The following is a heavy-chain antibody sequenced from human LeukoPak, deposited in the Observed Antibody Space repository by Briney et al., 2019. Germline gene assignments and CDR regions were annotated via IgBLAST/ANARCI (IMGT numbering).Heavy chain of an antibody. CDR3: ARDKNWKPDY. Sequence: SQTLSLTCAVSGGSISSGGYSWSWIRQPPGKGLEWIGYIYHSGSTYYNPSLKSRVTISVDRSKNQFSLKLSSVTAADTAVYYCARDKNWKPDYWGQGTLVTVSS. CDR1: GGSISSGGYS. J-gene: IGHJ4*02. V-gene: IGHV4-30-2*01. CDR2: IYHSGST. D-gene: IGHD1-1*01.